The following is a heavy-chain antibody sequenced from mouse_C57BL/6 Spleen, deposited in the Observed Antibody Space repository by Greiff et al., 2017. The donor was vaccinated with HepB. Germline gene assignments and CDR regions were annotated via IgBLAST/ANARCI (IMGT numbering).Heavy chain of an antibody. J-gene: IGHJ2*01. Sequence: QVQLQQPGAELVRPGSSVKLSCKASGYTFTSYWMHWVKQRPIQGLEWIGNIDPSDSETHYNQKFKDKATLTVDKSSSTAYMQLSSLTSEDSAVYYCARRGKLGQGYYFDYWGQGTTLTVSS. CDR1: GYTFTSYW. V-gene: IGHV1-52*01. D-gene: IGHD4-1*01. CDR3: ARRGKLGQGYYFDY. CDR2: IDPSDSET.